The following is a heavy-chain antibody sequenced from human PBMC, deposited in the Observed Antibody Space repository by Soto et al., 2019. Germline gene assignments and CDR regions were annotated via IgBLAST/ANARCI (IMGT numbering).Heavy chain of an antibody. J-gene: IGHJ4*02. Sequence: QLQLQESGPGLVKPSETLSLTCTVSGGSISSSSYYWGWIRQPPGKGLEWIGSIYYSGSTYYNPSLKSRVTISVDTSKNQFSLKLSSVTAADTAVYYCASLFGRNNVVVVAAAPGYWGQGTLVTVSS. D-gene: IGHD2-15*01. CDR2: IYYSGST. CDR1: GGSISSSSYY. CDR3: ASLFGRNNVVVVAAAPGY. V-gene: IGHV4-39*01.